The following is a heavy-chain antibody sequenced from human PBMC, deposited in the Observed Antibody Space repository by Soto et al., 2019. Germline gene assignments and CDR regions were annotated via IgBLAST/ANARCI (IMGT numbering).Heavy chain of an antibody. Sequence: GGSLRLSCAVSGFSFSIHDMTWVRQAPGKGLEWVSTIDNGGTTFYADSVKGRFTISRDNSKNTLYLQMNGLKVEDTAVYYCAKERVGGHHWFDPWGQGARVTVSS. CDR2: IDNGGTT. CDR1: GFSFSIHD. J-gene: IGHJ5*01. V-gene: IGHV3-23*01. D-gene: IGHD6-19*01. CDR3: AKERVGGHHWFDP.